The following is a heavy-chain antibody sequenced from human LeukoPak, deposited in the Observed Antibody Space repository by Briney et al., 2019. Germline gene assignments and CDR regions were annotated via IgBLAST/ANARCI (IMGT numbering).Heavy chain of an antibody. V-gene: IGHV1-69*13. Sequence: SVKVSCKASGYTFTSYAISWVRQAPGQGLEWMGGIIPVLGTTNYAQTFQNKVTITADESTSTTYMELSSLTSEDTAVYYCATLGGDYYYYSLDVWGKGTPVTISS. J-gene: IGHJ6*03. CDR1: GYTFTSYA. CDR2: IIPVLGTT. D-gene: IGHD3-16*01. CDR3: ATLGGDYYYYSLDV.